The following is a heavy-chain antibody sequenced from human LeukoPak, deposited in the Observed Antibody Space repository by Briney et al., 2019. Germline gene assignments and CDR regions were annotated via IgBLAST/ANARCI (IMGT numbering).Heavy chain of an antibody. CDR1: GGTLSTYG. J-gene: IGHJ3*02. D-gene: IGHD5-12*01. V-gene: IGHV1-69*11. Sequence: SVRVSCKASGGTLSTYGISWVRQAPGQGLEWMGRIIPRLSTSNYAQKFQGRVTITTDESTSTAYMELSSLRSEDTAVYYCARDPHSGYDRSFDAFDIWGQGTMVTVSS. CDR3: ARDPHSGYDRSFDAFDI. CDR2: IIPRLSTS.